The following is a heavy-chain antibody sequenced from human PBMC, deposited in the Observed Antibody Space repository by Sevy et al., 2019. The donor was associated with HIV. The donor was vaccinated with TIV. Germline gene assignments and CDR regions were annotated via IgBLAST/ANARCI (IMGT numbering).Heavy chain of an antibody. D-gene: IGHD3-10*01. V-gene: IGHV3-73*01. CDR1: GFTFSGSA. CDR2: IRSKTYSYAT. Sequence: GSLRLSCAASGFTFSGSAMHWVRQAFGKGLEWVGRIRSKTYSYATAYAASVTGRFTISRDDSKNTTYLQMNSLKTEDTAVYYCTTSMIRGVIIGYYGMDVWGQGTTVTVSS. CDR3: TTSMIRGVIIGYYGMDV. J-gene: IGHJ6*02.